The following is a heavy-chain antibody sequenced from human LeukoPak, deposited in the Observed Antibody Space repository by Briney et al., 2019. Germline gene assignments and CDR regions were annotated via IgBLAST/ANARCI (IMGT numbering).Heavy chain of an antibody. CDR3: ARTIRPNYDILTGYPRKYYYYYMDV. CDR1: GYSFTSYW. J-gene: IGHJ6*03. V-gene: IGHV5-51*01. Sequence: GESLKISCKGSGYSFTSYWIGWVRQMPGKGLEWMGIIYPGDSDTRYSPSFQGRVTISADKSISTAYLQWSSLKASDTAMYYCARTIRPNYDILTGYPRKYYYYYMDVWGKGTTVTISS. CDR2: IYPGDSDT. D-gene: IGHD3-9*01.